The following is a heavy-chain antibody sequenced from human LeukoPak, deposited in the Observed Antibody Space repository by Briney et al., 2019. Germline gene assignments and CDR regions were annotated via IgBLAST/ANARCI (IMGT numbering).Heavy chain of an antibody. CDR2: ISYDGSNK. V-gene: IGHV3-30-3*01. Sequence: GRSLRLSCAASGFTFSSYPMHWVRQAPGKGLEWVAVISYDGSNKYYADSVKGRFTISRDNSKNTLYLQMDSLRAEDTAVYYCARDQKPYMPPVLQPSPLLRRRYYGMDVWGQGTMVTVSS. CDR3: ARDQKPYMPPVLQPSPLLRRRYYGMDV. CDR1: GFTFSSYP. J-gene: IGHJ6*02. D-gene: IGHD2-2*01.